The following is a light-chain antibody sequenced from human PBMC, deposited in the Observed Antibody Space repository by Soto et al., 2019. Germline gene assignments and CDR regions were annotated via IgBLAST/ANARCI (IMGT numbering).Light chain of an antibody. CDR2: DAS. J-gene: IGKJ4*01. V-gene: IGKV3-11*01. CDR1: QSVSSS. CDR3: QQRKT. Sequence: DIVLTQSPATLSLSPGERATLSCRASQSVSSSLAWYQQKPGQAPRLLIYDASNRAPGIPARFSGSGSWTCFTLSISCLEPEDFSVYYCQQRKTFGGGTKVEFK.